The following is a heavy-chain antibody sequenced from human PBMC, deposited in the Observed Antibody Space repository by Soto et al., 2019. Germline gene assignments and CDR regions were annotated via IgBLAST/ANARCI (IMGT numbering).Heavy chain of an antibody. J-gene: IGHJ4*02. V-gene: IGHV3-23*01. CDR3: AKVRLYRAVASFADFDY. CDR2: ISGSGGST. CDR1: GFTFSSYA. D-gene: IGHD2-2*02. Sequence: PGGSLRLSCAASGFTFSSYAMSWVRQAPGKGLEWVSAISGSGGSTYYADSVKGRFTISRDNSKNTLYLQMNSLRAEDTAVYYCAKVRLYRAVASFADFDYWGQGTLVTAPQ.